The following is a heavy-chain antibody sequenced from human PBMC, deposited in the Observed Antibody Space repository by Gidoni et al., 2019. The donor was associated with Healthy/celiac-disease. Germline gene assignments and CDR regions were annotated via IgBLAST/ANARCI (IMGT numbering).Heavy chain of an antibody. CDR2: ISGSGGST. J-gene: IGHJ4*02. CDR1: GFPFSSYA. D-gene: IGHD2-21*02. Sequence: EVQLLESGGGLVQPGGSLRLSCAASGFPFSSYAMSWVRQAPGKGLEWVSAISGSGGSTYYADSVKGRFTISRDNSKNTLYLQMNSLRAEDTAVYYCAKGGYCGGDCYLDFDYWGQGTLVTVSS. CDR3: AKGGYCGGDCYLDFDY. V-gene: IGHV3-23*01.